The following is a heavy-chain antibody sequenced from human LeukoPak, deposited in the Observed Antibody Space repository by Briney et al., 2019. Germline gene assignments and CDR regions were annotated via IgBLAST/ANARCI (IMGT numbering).Heavy chain of an antibody. CDR2: ISAYNGNT. V-gene: IGHV1-18*01. CDR3: ARASGSQWLLLRTYSRSPGYFDY. J-gene: IGHJ4*02. CDR1: GYTFTSYG. D-gene: IGHD3-22*01. Sequence: GASVKVSCKASGYTFTSYGISWVRQAPGQGLEWMGWISAYNGNTNYAQKLQGRVTMTTDTSTSTAYMELRSLRSDDTAVYYCARASGSQWLLLRTYSRSPGYFDYWGQGTLVTVSS.